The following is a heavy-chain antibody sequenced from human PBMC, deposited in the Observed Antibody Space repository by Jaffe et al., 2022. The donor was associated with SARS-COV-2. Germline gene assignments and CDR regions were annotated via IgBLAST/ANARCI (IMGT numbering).Heavy chain of an antibody. J-gene: IGHJ4*02. CDR1: GFTFSSYW. V-gene: IGHV3-7*01. Sequence: EVQLVESGGGLVQPGGSLRLSCAASGFTFSSYWMSWVRQAPGKGLEWVANIKQDGSEKYYVDSVKGRFTISRDNAKNSLYLQMNSLRAEDTAVYYCVSVVVVAATLPASYFDYWGQGTLVTVSS. D-gene: IGHD2-15*01. CDR3: VSVVVVAATLPASYFDY. CDR2: IKQDGSEK.